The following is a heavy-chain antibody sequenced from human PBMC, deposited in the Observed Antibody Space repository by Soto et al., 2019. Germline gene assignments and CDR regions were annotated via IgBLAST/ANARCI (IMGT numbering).Heavy chain of an antibody. J-gene: IGHJ4*02. Sequence: VQLVQSGAEVKKPGASVKVSCKASGYTFTSYYMHWVRQAPGQGLEWVANIKQDGSEKYYVDSVKGRFTISRDNAKSSLYLQMNSLRAEDTAVYYCARLGVWGSYRTDYWGQGTLVTVSS. CDR1: GYTFTSYY. CDR3: ARLGVWGSYRTDY. V-gene: IGHV3-7*05. D-gene: IGHD3-16*02. CDR2: IKQDGSEK.